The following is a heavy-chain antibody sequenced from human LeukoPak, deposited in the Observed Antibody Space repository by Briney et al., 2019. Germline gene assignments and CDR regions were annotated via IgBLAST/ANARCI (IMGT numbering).Heavy chain of an antibody. CDR2: IYPTGNT. V-gene: IGHV4-4*07. CDR3: TTGRSATRFEY. Sequence: SETLSLTCTVSGDSLSNDYWTWIRQPDGKELAWIGHIYPTGNTDYNPSLMSRLTMSVDKSKNQFSLKLTSVTAADSAVYYCTTGRSATRFEYWGQGTLVTVSS. CDR1: GDSLSNDY. J-gene: IGHJ4*02.